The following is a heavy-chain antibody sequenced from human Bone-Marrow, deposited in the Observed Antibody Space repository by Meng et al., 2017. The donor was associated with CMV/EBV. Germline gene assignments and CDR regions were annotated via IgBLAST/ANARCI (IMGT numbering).Heavy chain of an antibody. V-gene: IGHV3-9*01. CDR3: ARDRGPAGTFYDAFDI. J-gene: IGHJ3*02. D-gene: IGHD2-2*01. Sequence: GGSLRLSCAASGFTFEDYAMHWVRQAPGKGLEWVSGVSWNSDSIGYADSVKGRFTISRDNAKNSLNLQMNSLRTEDTALYYCARDRGPAGTFYDAFDIWGQGKMVTVSS. CDR1: GFTFEDYA. CDR2: VSWNSDSI.